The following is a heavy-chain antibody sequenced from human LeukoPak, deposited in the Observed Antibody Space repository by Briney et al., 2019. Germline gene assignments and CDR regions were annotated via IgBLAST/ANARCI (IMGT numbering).Heavy chain of an antibody. CDR2: IYSGGST. CDR3: ARRIAAAGRTFDY. D-gene: IGHD6-25*01. CDR1: GFTFSSYS. V-gene: IGHV3-53*01. Sequence: GGSLRLSCAASGFTFSSYSVNWVRQAPGKGLEWVSVIYSGGSTYYADSVKGRFTISRDNSKNTLYLQMNSLRAEDTAVYYCARRIAAAGRTFDYWGQGTLVTVSS. J-gene: IGHJ4*02.